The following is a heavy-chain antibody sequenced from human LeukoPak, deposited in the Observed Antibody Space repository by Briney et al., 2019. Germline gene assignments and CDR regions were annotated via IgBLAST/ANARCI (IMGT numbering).Heavy chain of an antibody. D-gene: IGHD3-22*01. J-gene: IGHJ4*02. V-gene: IGHV3-30*02. CDR2: IRYDGSNK. Sequence: GGSLRLSCAASGFTFSSYGMHWVRQAPGKGLEWVAFIRYDGSNKYYADSVKGRFTISRDNSKNTLYLQMNSLRAEDTAVYYCAKSRRYYDSSGYHYYYWGRGTLVTVSS. CDR3: AKSRRYYDSSGYHYYY. CDR1: GFTFSSYG.